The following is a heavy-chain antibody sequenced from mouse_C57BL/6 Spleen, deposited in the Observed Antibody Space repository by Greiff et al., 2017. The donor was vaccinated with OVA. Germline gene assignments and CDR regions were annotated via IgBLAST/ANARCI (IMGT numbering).Heavy chain of an antibody. J-gene: IGHJ4*01. CDR2: IWSDGST. CDR3: ARGGYGSRRDYYAMDY. CDR1: GFSLTSYG. D-gene: IGHD1-1*01. V-gene: IGHV2-6*03. Sequence: VKLVESGPGLVAPSQSLSITCTVSGFSLTSYGVHWVRQPPGKGLEWLVVIWSDGSTTYNSALKSRLSISKDNSKSQVFLKMNSLQTDDTAMYYWARGGYGSRRDYYAMDYWGQGTSVTVSS.